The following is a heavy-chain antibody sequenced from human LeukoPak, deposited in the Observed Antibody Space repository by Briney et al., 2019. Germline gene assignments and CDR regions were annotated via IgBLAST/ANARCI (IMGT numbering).Heavy chain of an antibody. Sequence: GGSLRLSCVASGFTFSSCEMNWVRQAPGKGLEWVSYISSSGSTIYYADSVKGRFTISRDNAKNSLYLQMNSLRAEDTAVYYCAELGITMIGGVWGKGTTVTISS. D-gene: IGHD3-10*02. J-gene: IGHJ6*04. CDR2: ISSSGSTI. CDR3: AELGITMIGGV. CDR1: GFTFSSCE. V-gene: IGHV3-48*03.